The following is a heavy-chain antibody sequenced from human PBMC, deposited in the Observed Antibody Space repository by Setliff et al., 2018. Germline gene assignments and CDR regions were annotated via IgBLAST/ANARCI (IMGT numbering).Heavy chain of an antibody. D-gene: IGHD1-1*01. CDR2: ISLYDGHI. J-gene: IGHJ3*02. CDR1: GYAFTSYG. CDR3: ARGGEVQSASAFDI. V-gene: IGHV1-18*01. Sequence: ASVKVSCKASGYAFTSYGITWVRQAPGRGLEWMGWISLYDGHIKYAQRLQGRVTMTTDTSTSTAYMELRSLRSDDTAVYYCARGGEVQSASAFDIWGQGTMVTVSS.